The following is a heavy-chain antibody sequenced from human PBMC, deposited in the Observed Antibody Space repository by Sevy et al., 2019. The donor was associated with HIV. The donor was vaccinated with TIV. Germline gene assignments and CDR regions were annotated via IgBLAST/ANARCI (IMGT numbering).Heavy chain of an antibody. J-gene: IGHJ4*02. CDR3: ARDSEMATIIDY. Sequence: GGSLRLSCAASGFTFSSYEMNWVRQAPGKGLEWVSSISSSGSTIYYADSVKGRFTISRDNAKNSLYLQMNSLRAEDTAVYYCARDSEMATIIDYWGQGTLVTVSS. CDR2: ISSSGSTI. CDR1: GFTFSSYE. V-gene: IGHV3-48*03. D-gene: IGHD5-12*01.